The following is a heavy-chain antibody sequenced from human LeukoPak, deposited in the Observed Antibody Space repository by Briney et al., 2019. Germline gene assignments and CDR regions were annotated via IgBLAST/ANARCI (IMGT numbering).Heavy chain of an antibody. V-gene: IGHV4-4*07. CDR3: ARVTDPRYNWFDP. CDR2: IHASGST. J-gene: IGHJ5*02. CDR1: GGSISSYY. D-gene: IGHD2-21*02. Sequence: SETLSLTCTVSGGSISSYYWTWIRPPPGKGPEWIGRIHASGSTNYNPSLKSRVSMSVDTSKTQFSLRLNSVTAADTAVYYCARVTDPRYNWFDPWGQGTLVTVSS.